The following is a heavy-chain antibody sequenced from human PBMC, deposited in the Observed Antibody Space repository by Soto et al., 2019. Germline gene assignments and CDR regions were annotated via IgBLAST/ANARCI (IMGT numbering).Heavy chain of an antibody. CDR3: AKDEGVGGTLGLFDY. D-gene: IGHD1-26*01. CDR2: MSSDGSKI. V-gene: IGHV3-30*18. Sequence: QVQLVESGGGAVQPGESLRLSCVASGFDFTYYAMHWVRQAPGKGLESVAVMSSDGSKIHHTDSVKGRVTISRDNSKNTLYLQMNSLRKEDTAVYFCAKDEGVGGTLGLFDYWGKGTLVSVSS. CDR1: GFDFTYYA. J-gene: IGHJ4*02.